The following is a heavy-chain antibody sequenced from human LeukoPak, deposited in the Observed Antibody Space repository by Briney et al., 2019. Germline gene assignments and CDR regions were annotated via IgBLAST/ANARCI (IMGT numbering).Heavy chain of an antibody. J-gene: IGHJ4*02. Sequence: SETLSLTCAVYGGSFSGYYWSWIRQPPGKGLEWIGEINHSGSTNYNPSLKSRVTISVDTSKNQFSLKLSSVTAADTAVYYCHYGGNTVDYWGQGTLVTVSS. CDR1: GGSFSGYY. CDR2: INHSGST. V-gene: IGHV4-34*01. D-gene: IGHD4-23*01. CDR3: HYGGNTVDY.